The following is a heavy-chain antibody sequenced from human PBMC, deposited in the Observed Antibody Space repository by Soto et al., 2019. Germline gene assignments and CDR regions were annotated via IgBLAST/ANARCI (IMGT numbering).Heavy chain of an antibody. CDR2: ISGSGGST. CDR1: GFTFSSFA. V-gene: IGHV3-23*01. CDR3: ATLTAAWYYYGMDV. D-gene: IGHD6-13*01. J-gene: IGHJ6*02. Sequence: PGGSLRLSCAASGFTFSSFAMSWVRQAPGKGLEWVSAISGSGGSTYYADSVKGRFTISRDNSKNTLYLQMNSLRAEDTAVYYCATLTAAWYYYGMDVWGQGTTVTVSS.